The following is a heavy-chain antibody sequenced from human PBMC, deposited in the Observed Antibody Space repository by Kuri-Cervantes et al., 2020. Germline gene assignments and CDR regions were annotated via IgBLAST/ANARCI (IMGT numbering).Heavy chain of an antibody. CDR2: INSDGSST. Sequence: GGSLRLSCAASGFTFSSYWMHWVRQAPGKGLVWVSRINSDGSSTSYADSVKGRFTISRDNAKNTLYLQMNSLRAEDTAVYHRARERIRTVTYYGMDAWGQGTTVTVSS. D-gene: IGHD4-17*01. CDR3: ARERIRTVTYYGMDA. J-gene: IGHJ6*02. V-gene: IGHV3-74*01. CDR1: GFTFSSYW.